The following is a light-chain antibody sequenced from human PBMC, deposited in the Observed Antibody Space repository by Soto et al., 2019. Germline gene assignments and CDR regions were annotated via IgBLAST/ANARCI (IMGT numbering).Light chain of an antibody. CDR3: SSYTSSSTLVI. CDR1: SGDVGGHNY. J-gene: IGLJ2*01. Sequence: QSALTQPASVSGSPGQSITISCTGTSGDVGGHNYVSWYQQHPGKAPKLMIHEVSNRPSGVSNRFSGSKSANTASLTISGLQAEDEADYYCSSYTSSSTLVIFGGGTQVTVL. CDR2: EVS. V-gene: IGLV2-14*01.